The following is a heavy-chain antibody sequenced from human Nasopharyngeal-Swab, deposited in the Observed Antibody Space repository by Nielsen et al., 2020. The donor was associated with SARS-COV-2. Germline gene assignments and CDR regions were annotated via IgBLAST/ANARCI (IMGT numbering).Heavy chain of an antibody. V-gene: IGHV1-69*13. D-gene: IGHD3-22*01. CDR2: IIPIFGTA. CDR1: GGTFSSYA. CDR3: ASSDSSGYYYRAFDI. Sequence: SVKVSCKASGGTFSSYAISWVRQAPGQGLEWMGGIIPIFGTANYAQKFQGRVTITADESTSTAYMELSSLRSEDTAVYYCASSDSSGYYYRAFDIWGQGTMVTVSS. J-gene: IGHJ3*02.